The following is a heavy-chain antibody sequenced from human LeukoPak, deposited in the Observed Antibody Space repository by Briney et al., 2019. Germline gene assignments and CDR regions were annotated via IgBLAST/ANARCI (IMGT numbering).Heavy chain of an antibody. J-gene: IGHJ4*02. CDR2: IYHSGST. Sequence: TLSLTCTVSGGSIRRGGYYWSWIRQPPGKGLEWIGYIYHSGSTYYTPSLTSRVAISVDRSKSQFSLKLSSVTAADTDVYYCARVHREAVAGIGWGQGTLVTVSS. V-gene: IGHV4-30-2*01. CDR3: ARVHREAVAGIG. CDR1: GGSIRRGGYY. D-gene: IGHD6-19*01.